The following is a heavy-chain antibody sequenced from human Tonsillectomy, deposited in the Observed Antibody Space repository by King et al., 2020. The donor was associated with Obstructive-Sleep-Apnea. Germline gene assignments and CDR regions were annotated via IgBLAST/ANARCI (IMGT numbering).Heavy chain of an antibody. CDR2: ISGSGVST. D-gene: IGHD3-9*01. CDR1: GFTFSSYA. Sequence: VQLVESGGGFVQPGGSLRLSCAASGFTFSSYAMTWVRQAPGKGLEWVSAISGSGVSTYYADPVKGRFTISRDNSKNTLYLQMNSLRAEDTAVYYCAKGTYYDILTGLYRETFDSWGQGTLVTVSS. V-gene: IGHV3-23*04. J-gene: IGHJ4*02. CDR3: AKGTYYDILTGLYRETFDS.